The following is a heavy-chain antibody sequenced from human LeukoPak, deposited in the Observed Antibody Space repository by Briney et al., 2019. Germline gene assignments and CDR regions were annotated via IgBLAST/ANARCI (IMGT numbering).Heavy chain of an antibody. V-gene: IGHV3-21*01. D-gene: IGHD4-17*01. CDR1: GFTFSSYS. J-gene: IGHJ4*02. Sequence: NPGGSLRLSCAASGFTFSSYSMHWVRQAPGKGLEWVSSISSSSSYIYYADSVKGRFTISRDNAKNSLYLQMNSLRAEDTAVYYCARNAAFYGDYLYEIDYWGQGTLVTVSS. CDR3: ARNAAFYGDYLYEIDY. CDR2: ISSSSSYI.